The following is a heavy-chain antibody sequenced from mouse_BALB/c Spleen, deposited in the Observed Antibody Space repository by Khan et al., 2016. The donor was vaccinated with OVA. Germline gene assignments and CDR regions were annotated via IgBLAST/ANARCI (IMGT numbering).Heavy chain of an antibody. CDR1: GYSFTGYF. Sequence: VQLQQSGPELVRPGASVKISCTASGYSFTGYFINWVMQSPGKSLEWIGRINPHIGETFYNQMFKDKATLTVDESSSTAHMELRSLASEDSVVLYCTGIYRNDMDYWGQGTTLTVSA. CDR2: INPHIGET. CDR3: TGIYRNDMDY. D-gene: IGHD1-3*01. V-gene: IGHV1-20*02. J-gene: IGHJ2*01.